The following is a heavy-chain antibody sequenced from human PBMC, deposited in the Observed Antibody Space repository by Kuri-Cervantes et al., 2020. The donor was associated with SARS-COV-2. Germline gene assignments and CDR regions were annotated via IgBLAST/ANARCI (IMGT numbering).Heavy chain of an antibody. V-gene: IGHV3-23*01. CDR1: GFAFSDYA. J-gene: IGHJ4*02. CDR2: ISGPGASS. D-gene: IGHD3/OR15-3a*01. CDR3: AKSLDCIGHAMGPFDS. Sequence: GGSLRLSCAASGFAFSDYAVSWVRQAPGKGLEWVSAISGPGASSYYADSVRGRFTISRDNSNNTLSLQMNSLRAEDTAVYYCAKSLDCIGHAMGPFDSWGRGTVVTVSS.